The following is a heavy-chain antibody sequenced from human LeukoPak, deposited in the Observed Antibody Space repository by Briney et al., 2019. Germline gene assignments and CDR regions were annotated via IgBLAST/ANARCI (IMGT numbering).Heavy chain of an antibody. CDR1: GGSISSGGYY. CDR3: ASQWFGELSPFDY. J-gene: IGHJ4*02. V-gene: IGHV4-39*01. CDR2: IYYSGST. D-gene: IGHD3-10*01. Sequence: SETLSLTCTVSGGSISSGGYYWSWIRQPPGKGLEWIGSIYYSGSTYYNPSLKSRVTISVDTSKNQFSLKLRSVTAADTAVYYCASQWFGELSPFDYWGQGTLVTVSS.